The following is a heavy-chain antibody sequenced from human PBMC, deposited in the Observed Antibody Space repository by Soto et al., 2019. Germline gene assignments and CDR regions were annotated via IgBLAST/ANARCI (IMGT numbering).Heavy chain of an antibody. CDR3: ARQPTTGDTDLWFDP. CDR2: IFYSGST. Sequence: PSETLSITCNVSGGSISTSRSYRAWIRQHPGKGLEWLANIFYSGSTYYNPSLASRVTVSVDTSKNEFSLKLRSVTAADTAVYYCARQPTTGDTDLWFDPWGQGTLVTVS. V-gene: IGHV4-39*01. J-gene: IGHJ5*02. D-gene: IGHD2-21*01. CDR1: GGSISTSRSY.